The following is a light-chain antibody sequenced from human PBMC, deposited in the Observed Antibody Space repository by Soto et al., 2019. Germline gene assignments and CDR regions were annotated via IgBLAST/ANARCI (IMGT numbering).Light chain of an antibody. J-gene: IGLJ1*01. CDR1: SSDVGAYSY. Sequence: QSALTQPASVSGSPGQSITISCTGSSSDVGAYSYVSWYLQHPGKAPKLLIYGVGNRPSGVSARFSGSKSGNTASLTISGLQAEDEADYYCSSYASCSIYVFGTGTKLTVL. CDR2: GVG. CDR3: SSYASCSIYV. V-gene: IGLV2-14*01.